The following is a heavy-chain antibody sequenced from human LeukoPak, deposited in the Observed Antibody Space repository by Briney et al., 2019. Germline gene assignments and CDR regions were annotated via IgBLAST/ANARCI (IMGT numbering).Heavy chain of an antibody. CDR2: ISAYNGNT. CDR3: ARDRSVAGWFDP. CDR1: GYSFTAYY. V-gene: IGHV1-18*04. D-gene: IGHD6-19*01. Sequence: ASVKVSCKASGYSFTAYYMHWVRQAPGQGLEWMGWISAYNGNTNYAQKLQGRVTMTTDTSTSTAYMELRSLRSDDTAVYYCARDRSVAGWFDPWGQGTLVTVSS. J-gene: IGHJ5*02.